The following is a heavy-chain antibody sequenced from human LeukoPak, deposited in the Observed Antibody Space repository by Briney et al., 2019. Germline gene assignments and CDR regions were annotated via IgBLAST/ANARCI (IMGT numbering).Heavy chain of an antibody. Sequence: PGGSLRLSCAASGFTVSSNCMSWVREAPGKGLEWVSVIYSGGSTYYANSVKGRFTISRDNSKNTLYLQMNSLRVEDTAVYYCARVSENYYYYGMDVWGQGTTVTVSS. J-gene: IGHJ6*02. CDR2: IYSGGST. V-gene: IGHV3-66*02. CDR3: ARVSENYYYYGMDV. CDR1: GFTVSSNC.